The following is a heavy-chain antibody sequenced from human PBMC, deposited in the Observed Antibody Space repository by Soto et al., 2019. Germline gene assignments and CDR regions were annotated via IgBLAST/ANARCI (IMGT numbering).Heavy chain of an antibody. CDR3: ARDQGAARSFDY. D-gene: IGHD6-6*01. V-gene: IGHV3-33*01. CDR1: GFTFSSYG. Sequence: QVQLVESGGGVVQPGRSLRLSCAASGFTFSSYGMHWVRQAPGKGLEWVAVIWYDGSNKYYADSVEGRFTISRDNSKNTLYLQMNSLRAEDTAVYYCARDQGAARSFDYWGQGTLVTVSS. CDR2: IWYDGSNK. J-gene: IGHJ4*02.